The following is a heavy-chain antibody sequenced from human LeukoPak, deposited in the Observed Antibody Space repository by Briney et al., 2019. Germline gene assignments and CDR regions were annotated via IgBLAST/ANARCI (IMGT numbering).Heavy chain of an antibody. CDR2: IYYSGTV. V-gene: IGHV4-59*08. CDR3: ARLGSYFDY. CDR1: GDSLTSYY. J-gene: IGHJ4*02. Sequence: PSETLSLTCTVSGDSLTSYYWSWIRQPPGKGLQWIGYIYYSGTVNYNPSLKSRVTISVDTSKNQFSLNLGSVTAADTAVYYCARLGSYFDYWGQGTLVTVSS.